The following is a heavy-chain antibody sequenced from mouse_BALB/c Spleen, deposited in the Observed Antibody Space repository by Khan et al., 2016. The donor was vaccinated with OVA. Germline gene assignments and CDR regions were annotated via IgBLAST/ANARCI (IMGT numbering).Heavy chain of an antibody. J-gene: IGHJ3*01. CDR2: IFPGSGVP. V-gene: IGHV1-81*01. CDR3: ARGGYSVFAY. Sequence: QVQLQQSGPELVKPGASLKVSCKASGYTFTDYVIGWVRQRSRQGLEWIGDIFPGSGVPYYNEKFKDRATLTADKSSNTAYKQLNSLTFEDSAVYFCARGGYSVFAYWGQGTLVTVSA. CDR1: GYTFTDYV. D-gene: IGHD2-14*01.